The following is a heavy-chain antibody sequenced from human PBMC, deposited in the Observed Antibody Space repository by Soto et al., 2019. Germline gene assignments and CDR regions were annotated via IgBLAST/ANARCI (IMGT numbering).Heavy chain of an antibody. CDR1: GGTFSSYA. CDR3: ARGLNRAYQHRPYYYYYCGMDV. Sequence: QVQLVQSGAEVKKPGSSVKVSCKASGGTFSSYAISWVRQAPGQGLEWMGGIIPIFGTANYAQKFQGRVTMTADEPTSTAYMELSSLRSEDTAVYYCARGLNRAYQHRPYYYYYCGMDVWGQGTTVTVSS. J-gene: IGHJ6*02. CDR2: IIPIFGTA. V-gene: IGHV1-69*12. D-gene: IGHD2-2*01.